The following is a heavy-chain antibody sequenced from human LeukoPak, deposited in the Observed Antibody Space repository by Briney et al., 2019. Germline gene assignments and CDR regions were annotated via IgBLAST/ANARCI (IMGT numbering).Heavy chain of an antibody. CDR3: ARDSGSGRPYYFDS. V-gene: IGHV3-21*01. J-gene: IGHJ4*02. CDR1: GFTFSTYA. CDR2: ISDGGSDT. Sequence: GGSLRLSCAASGFTFSTYAMSWVRQAPGKGLDWVSTISDGGSDTHYADSVKGRFTISRDNAKNSLYLQMNGLRAEDTAVYYCARDSGSGRPYYFDSWGQGTLVTVSS. D-gene: IGHD3-10*01.